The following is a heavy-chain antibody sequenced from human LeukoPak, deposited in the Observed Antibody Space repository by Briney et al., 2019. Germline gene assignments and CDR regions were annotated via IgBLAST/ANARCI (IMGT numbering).Heavy chain of an antibody. CDR2: INHSGST. J-gene: IGHJ6*02. CDR3: ARGPNWTGMDV. CDR1: GGSFSGYY. D-gene: IGHD1-20*01. Sequence: SETLSLTCAVYGGSFSGYYWSWIRQPPGKGLEWIGEINHSGSTNYNPSLKSRVTVSVDTSKNQFSLKLSSVTAADTAVYYCARGPNWTGMDVWGQGTTVTVSS. V-gene: IGHV4-34*01.